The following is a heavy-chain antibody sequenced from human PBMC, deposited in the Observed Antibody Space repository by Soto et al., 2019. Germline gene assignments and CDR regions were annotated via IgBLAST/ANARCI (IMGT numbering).Heavy chain of an antibody. D-gene: IGHD3-22*01. V-gene: IGHV3-23*05. CDR3: ASPQNYDSSGYSYYYYYYGMDV. Sequence: PGGSLRLSFAAPGFTFHSYTMAWVRQAPGKGLEKVSSISGSGSSPSYADSVQGRFIIYRDNAKNTLYLQMNSLRAEDTAVYYCASPQNYDSSGYSYYYYYYGMDVWGQGTTVTVSS. CDR2: ISGSGSSP. CDR1: GFTFHSYT. J-gene: IGHJ6*02.